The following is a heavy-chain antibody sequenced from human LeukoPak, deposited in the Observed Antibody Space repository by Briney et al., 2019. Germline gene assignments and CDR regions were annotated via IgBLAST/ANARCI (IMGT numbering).Heavy chain of an antibody. Sequence: GGSLRLSCAASGFTLSSFGMNWVRQAPGKGLEWVAVIWYDGSNKYYADSVKGRFTISRDNSKNTLYLQMNSLRAEDTAVYYCAREYYDSSGYYYKGVYFDYWGQGTLVTVSS. V-gene: IGHV3-33*08. CDR2: IWYDGSNK. CDR1: GFTLSSFG. CDR3: AREYYDSSGYYYKGVYFDY. J-gene: IGHJ4*02. D-gene: IGHD3-22*01.